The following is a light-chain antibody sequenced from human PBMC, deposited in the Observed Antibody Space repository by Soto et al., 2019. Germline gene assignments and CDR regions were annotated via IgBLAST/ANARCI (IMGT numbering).Light chain of an antibody. CDR1: ATDVGAYNY. CDR3: STTLL. J-gene: IGLJ2*01. V-gene: IGLV2-14*01. CDR2: AVT. Sequence: QSALTQPASVSGSPGQSITISCTGTATDVGAYNYVSWYQQHLGRAPKLIIYAVTDRPSGVADRFSGSKSGDTASLTISGLQAEDEAHYTSSTTLLFGGGTKLTVL.